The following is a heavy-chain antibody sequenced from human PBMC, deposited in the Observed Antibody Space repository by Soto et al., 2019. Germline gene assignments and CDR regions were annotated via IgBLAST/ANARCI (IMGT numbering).Heavy chain of an antibody. J-gene: IGHJ4*02. D-gene: IGHD3-22*01. CDR1: GFIFSNFV. CDR2: VSYDGSNR. CDR3: ARDVTLYDSTSLIDY. Sequence: GGSLRLSCAPSGFIFSNFVMHWVRQAPGKGLEWVAVVSYDGSNRKYADSVKGRFTVSRDNSKNTLYLQMNSLRTEDTAVYYCARDVTLYDSTSLIDYWGQGTLVTVSS. V-gene: IGHV3-30-3*01.